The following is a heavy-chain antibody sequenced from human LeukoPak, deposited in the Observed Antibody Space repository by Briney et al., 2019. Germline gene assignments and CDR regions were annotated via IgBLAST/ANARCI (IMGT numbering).Heavy chain of an antibody. CDR1: GFTFSSYW. Sequence: GGSLRLSCAASGFTFSSYWMSWVRQAPGKGLEWVANIKQDGSEKYYVDSVKGRFTISRDNAKNSLYLQMNGLRAEDTAVYYCARIGSSSWFVLDYWGQGTLVTVSS. V-gene: IGHV3-7*04. J-gene: IGHJ4*02. D-gene: IGHD6-13*01. CDR2: IKQDGSEK. CDR3: ARIGSSSWFVLDY.